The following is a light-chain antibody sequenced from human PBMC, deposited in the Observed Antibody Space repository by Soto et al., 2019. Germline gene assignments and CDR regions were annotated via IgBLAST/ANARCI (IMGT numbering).Light chain of an antibody. CDR3: MHGTPWPFT. CDR1: QGLVYSDGNIY. Sequence: EVVMTQAPLSLPVTLGQPASISCKSTQGLVYSDGNIYLNWFHQRPGQSPRRLIHKISDRDSVVPDRFSGSGSGTDFTLEISRVEDEDVGISYCMHGTPWPFTFGQGTKLESK. CDR2: KIS. J-gene: IGKJ2*01. V-gene: IGKV2-30*01.